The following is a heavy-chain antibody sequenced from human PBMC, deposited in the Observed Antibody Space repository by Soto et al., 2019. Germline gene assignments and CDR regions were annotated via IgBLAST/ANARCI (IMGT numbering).Heavy chain of an antibody. CDR3: ARDPSDAFDI. V-gene: IGHV1-69*13. J-gene: IGHJ3*02. CDR1: GGTFSSYA. CDR2: IIPIFGTA. Sequence: GASVKVSCKASGGTFSSYAISWVRQAPGQGLEWMGGIIPIFGTANYAQKFQGRVTITADESTSTAYMELSSLRSEDTAVYYCARDPSDAFDIWGQGTMVTVSS.